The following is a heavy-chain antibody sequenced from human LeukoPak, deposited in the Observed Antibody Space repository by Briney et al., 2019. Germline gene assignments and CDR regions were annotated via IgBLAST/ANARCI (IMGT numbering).Heavy chain of an antibody. J-gene: IGHJ4*02. Sequence: SETLSLTCTVSGGSISSYYWSWIRQPAGKGLEWIGRIYTSGSTNYNPSLKSRVTISVDTSKNQFSLMLSSVTAADTAVYYCARGSGWYDPFDYWGQGTLVTVSS. V-gene: IGHV4-4*07. CDR1: GGSISSYY. CDR2: IYTSGST. D-gene: IGHD6-19*01. CDR3: ARGSGWYDPFDY.